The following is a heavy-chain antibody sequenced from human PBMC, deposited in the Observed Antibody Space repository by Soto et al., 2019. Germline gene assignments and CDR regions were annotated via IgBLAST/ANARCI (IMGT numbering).Heavy chain of an antibody. CDR1: ALPLWRCW. V-gene: IGHV3-7*03. CDR2: TKYDGSET. D-gene: IGHD6-19*01. J-gene: IGHJ4*02. CDR3: VNTCAARGWYEGSDY. Sequence: GGTLRLSCAASALPLWRCWRSWVRLPPGNGLEWVANTKYDGSETYYVDSVQGRFTISRDSAENSLYQRQNSMRVEYTAVYYCVNTCAARGWYEGSDYWGRGIVVIVSS.